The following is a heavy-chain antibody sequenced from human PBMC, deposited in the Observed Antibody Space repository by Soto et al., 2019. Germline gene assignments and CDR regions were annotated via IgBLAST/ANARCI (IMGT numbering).Heavy chain of an antibody. CDR2: ISPKSGGT. CDR1: GYTFSDYY. Sequence: ASVKVSCKASGYTFSDYYVRWVRQAPGQGLEWMGWISPKSGGTNYAQKFQGRVTMTRDTSIFTAYMELSRLRFDDTAVYYCTRNAFYYNSSGYHDGFDIWGQGTLVTVSS. D-gene: IGHD3-22*01. J-gene: IGHJ3*02. V-gene: IGHV1-2*02. CDR3: TRNAFYYNSSGYHDGFDI.